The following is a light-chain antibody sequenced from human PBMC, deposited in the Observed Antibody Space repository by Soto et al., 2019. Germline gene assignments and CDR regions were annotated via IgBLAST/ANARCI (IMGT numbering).Light chain of an antibody. CDR1: NSDVGGYNY. CDR3: CSYAGANVL. Sequence: QSALTQPRSVSGSPGQSVTISCTGTNSDVGGYNYVSWYQHHPGKAPKVMIFDVSKRPSGVPDRFSGSKSGNTASLTISGLQADDEADYYCCSYAGANVLIGGGTKVTVL. V-gene: IGLV2-11*01. J-gene: IGLJ2*01. CDR2: DVS.